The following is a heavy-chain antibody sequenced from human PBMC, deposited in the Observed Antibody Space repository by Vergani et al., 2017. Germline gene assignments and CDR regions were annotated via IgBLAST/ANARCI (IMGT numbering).Heavy chain of an antibody. D-gene: IGHD2-15*01. Sequence: QLQLQESGPGLVKPSETLSLTCTVSGGSISSYYWSWIRQPPGKGLEWIGEIYHSGSTNYNPSLKSRVTISVDKSKNQFSLKLSSVTAADTAVYYCAREGYCSGGSCYSFDYWGQGTLVTVSS. V-gene: IGHV4-59*12. CDR1: GGSISSYY. CDR2: IYHSGST. J-gene: IGHJ4*02. CDR3: AREGYCSGGSCYSFDY.